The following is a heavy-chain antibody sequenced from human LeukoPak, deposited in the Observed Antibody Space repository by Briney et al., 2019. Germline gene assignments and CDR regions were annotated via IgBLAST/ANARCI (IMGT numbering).Heavy chain of an antibody. CDR3: ARENTYSESYLTHFDY. J-gene: IGHJ4*02. D-gene: IGHD1-26*01. Sequence: GGSLRLSCAASGFTFSNCNLNWVRQAPGKGLEWVSSISSSRSYIYYADSVKGRFTISRDNAKNSLYLQMNNLRAEDTAVYYCARENTYSESYLTHFDYWGQGTLVTVSS. CDR1: GFTFSNCN. V-gene: IGHV3-21*01. CDR2: ISSSRSYI.